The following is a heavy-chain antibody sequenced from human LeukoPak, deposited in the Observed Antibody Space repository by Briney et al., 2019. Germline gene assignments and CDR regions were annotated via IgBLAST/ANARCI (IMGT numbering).Heavy chain of an antibody. Sequence: GGSLRLSCAATGFTFGSHAVSWVRQAPGKGLEWVSLISGSGGNTYSADSVKGRFTISRDNSKNTVYLQMNSLTAEDTAVYYCAKALDSSGYYYHYGVDVWGQGTTVTVSS. CDR1: GFTFGSHA. V-gene: IGHV3-23*01. D-gene: IGHD6-19*01. CDR2: ISGSGGNT. J-gene: IGHJ6*02. CDR3: AKALDSSGYYYHYGVDV.